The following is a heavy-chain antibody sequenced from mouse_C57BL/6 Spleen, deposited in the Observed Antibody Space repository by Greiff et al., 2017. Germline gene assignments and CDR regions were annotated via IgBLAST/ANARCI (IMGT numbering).Heavy chain of an antibody. CDR1: GYSFTSYY. J-gene: IGHJ2*01. CDR2: IYPGSGNT. V-gene: IGHV1-66*01. D-gene: IGHD2-10*01. CDR3: ARPYYGNYGYFDY. Sequence: VQVVESGPELVKPGASVKISCKASGYSFTSYYIHWVKQRPGQGLEWIGWIYPGSGNTKYNEKFKGKATLTADTSSSTAYMQLSSLTSEDSAVYYCARPYYGNYGYFDYWGQGTTLTVSS.